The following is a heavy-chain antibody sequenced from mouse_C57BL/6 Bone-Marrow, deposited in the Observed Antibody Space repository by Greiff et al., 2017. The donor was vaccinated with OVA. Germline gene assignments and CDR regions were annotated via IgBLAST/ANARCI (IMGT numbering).Heavy chain of an antibody. CDR2: ISYDGSN. CDR3: ARGGYSKFAY. Sequence: DVQLQESGPGLVKPSQSLSLTCSVTGYSITSGYYWNWIRQFPGNKLEWMGYISYDGSNNYNPSLKNRISITRDTSKNQFFLKLNSVTTEDTATYYCARGGYSKFAYWGQGTLVTVSA. J-gene: IGHJ3*01. D-gene: IGHD2-5*01. CDR1: GYSITSGYY. V-gene: IGHV3-6*01.